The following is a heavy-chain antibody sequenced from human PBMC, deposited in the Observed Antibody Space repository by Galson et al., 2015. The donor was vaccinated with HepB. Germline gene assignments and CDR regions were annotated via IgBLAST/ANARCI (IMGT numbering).Heavy chain of an antibody. Sequence: SLRLSCAASGFTVSSSYMSWVRQAPGKGLEWVSVIYSGGNTYYADSVKGRFTISRDNSKNTLYLQMNSLRAEDTAVYFCAGDRYSSSWYYYWGQGTLVIVSS. J-gene: IGHJ4*02. CDR1: GFTVSSSY. V-gene: IGHV3-66*02. D-gene: IGHD6-13*01. CDR3: AGDRYSSSWYYY. CDR2: IYSGGNT.